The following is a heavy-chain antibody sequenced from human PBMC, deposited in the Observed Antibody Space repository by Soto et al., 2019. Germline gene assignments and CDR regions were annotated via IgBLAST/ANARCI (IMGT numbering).Heavy chain of an antibody. CDR1: GFTFGDYA. CDR3: SGGSSSPGKYGMDV. CDR2: IRGKPYGGTT. J-gene: IGHJ6*02. D-gene: IGHD6-13*01. V-gene: IGHV3-49*03. Sequence: PGGSLRLSCTGSGFTFGDYAINWIRQAPGKGLEWVGLIRGKPYGGTTEYAASVKGRLTISRNDSKSIAYLQMNSLKTEDTAVYYCSGGSSSPGKYGMDVWGQGTTVTVSS.